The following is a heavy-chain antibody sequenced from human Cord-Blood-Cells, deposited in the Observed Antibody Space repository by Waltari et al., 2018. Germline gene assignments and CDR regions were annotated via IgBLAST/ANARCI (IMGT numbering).Heavy chain of an antibody. D-gene: IGHD3-9*01. CDR1: GGSFSGYY. Sequence: QVQLQQWGAGLLKPSETLSLTCAVYGGSFSGYYWSWIRQPPGKGLEWIGESNHSGSTNYNPSLKSRVTISVDTSKNQFSLKLSSVTAADTAVHYCASDWSRDAFDIWGQGTMVTVSS. CDR2: SNHSGST. V-gene: IGHV4-34*01. J-gene: IGHJ3*02. CDR3: ASDWSRDAFDI.